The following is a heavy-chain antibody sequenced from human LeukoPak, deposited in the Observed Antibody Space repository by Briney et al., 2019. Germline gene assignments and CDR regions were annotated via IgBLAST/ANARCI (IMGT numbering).Heavy chain of an antibody. D-gene: IGHD4-23*01. CDR2: IRSKDYGGTK. Sequence: PGGPLRLSCTASGFPLGDYPMSWLRDAPGKGLEGVGFIRSKDYGGTKEYAASVKGRFTISRDDSKSIAYLQKNSLKTEDTAVYYCNGGTMDVWGKGTTVTISS. V-gene: IGHV3-49*02. J-gene: IGHJ6*03. CDR1: GFPLGDYP. CDR3: NGGTMDV.